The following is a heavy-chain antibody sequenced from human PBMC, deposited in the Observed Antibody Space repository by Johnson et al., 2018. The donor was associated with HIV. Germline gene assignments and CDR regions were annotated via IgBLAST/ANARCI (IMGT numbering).Heavy chain of an antibody. D-gene: IGHD3-22*01. Sequence: VQLVESGGGLVQPGRSLRLSCAASGFTFDDYAMHWVRQAPGKGLEWVSYISSSGSTIYYAESVKGRFTISRDNAKNSLYLQMNSRRAEDTAVYYCARSMIVNAFDIWGQGTMVTVSS. J-gene: IGHJ3*02. V-gene: IGHV3-48*03. CDR1: GFTFDDYA. CDR2: ISSSGSTI. CDR3: ARSMIVNAFDI.